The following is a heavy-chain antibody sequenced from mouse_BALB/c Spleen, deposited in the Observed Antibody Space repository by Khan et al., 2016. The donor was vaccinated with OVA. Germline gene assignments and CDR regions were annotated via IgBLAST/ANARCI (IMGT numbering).Heavy chain of an antibody. J-gene: IGHJ2*01. CDR2: IYPGTDNT. Sequence: QVQLKQSGAELVRPGASVKLSCKTSGYNFTSYWIHWVKQRSGQGLEWIARIYPGTDNTYYNEKLKEKATVTADKSSSTAYMQLSSLKSEVSAVYSCAREEALYYFDYWGQGTTLTVSS. CDR3: AREEALYYFDY. D-gene: IGHD3-2*02. V-gene: IGHV1S132*01. CDR1: GYNFTSYW.